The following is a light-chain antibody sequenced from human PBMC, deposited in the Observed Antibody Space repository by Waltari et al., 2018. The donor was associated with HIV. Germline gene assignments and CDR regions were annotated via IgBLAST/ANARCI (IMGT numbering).Light chain of an antibody. CDR2: RNN. CDR1: SPNIGSNY. CDR3: AAWDDSLSGWV. Sequence: QSVLTQPPSASGTPGQRVTISCSGSSPNIGSNYVYWYQQLPGTTPNLLIYRNNERTSGVPDRFACSKSGTSASLAISGLRSEDEADYYCAAWDDSLSGWVFGGGTKLTVL. V-gene: IGLV1-47*01. J-gene: IGLJ3*02.